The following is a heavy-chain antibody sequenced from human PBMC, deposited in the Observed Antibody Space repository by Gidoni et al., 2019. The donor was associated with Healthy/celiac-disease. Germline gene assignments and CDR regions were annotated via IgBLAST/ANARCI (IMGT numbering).Heavy chain of an antibody. CDR2: IYHSGST. V-gene: IGHV4-30-2*01. CDR3: ARATVTIHAINWFDP. J-gene: IGHJ5*02. Sequence: QLQLQESGSGLVKPSQTLSLTCAVSGGSIRSGGYSWSWIRQPPGKGLEWIGYIYHSGSTYYNPSLKSRVTISVDRSKNQFSLKLSSVTAADTAVYYCARATVTIHAINWFDPWGQGTLVTVSS. CDR1: GGSIRSGGYS. D-gene: IGHD4-17*01.